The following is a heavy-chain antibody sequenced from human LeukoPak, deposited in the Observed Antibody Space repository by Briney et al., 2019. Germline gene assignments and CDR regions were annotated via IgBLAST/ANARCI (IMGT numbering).Heavy chain of an antibody. D-gene: IGHD6-19*01. CDR2: SYHSDST. CDR1: GYFISSGYY. CDR3: VRDRGSSGYFSGWFDA. J-gene: IGHJ5*02. V-gene: IGHV4-38-2*02. Sequence: PSETLSLTCVLSGYFISSGYYRGWIRRPPGKGLEWIAWSYHSDSTYYNPSLKSRDHISVDTSKNHFSLKLSSVTAADTAVYYCVRDRGSSGYFSGWFDAWGEGTLVTASS.